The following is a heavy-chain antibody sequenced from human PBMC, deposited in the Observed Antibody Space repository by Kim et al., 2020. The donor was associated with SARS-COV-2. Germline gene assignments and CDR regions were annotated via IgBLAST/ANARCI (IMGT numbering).Heavy chain of an antibody. CDR2: ISSSGSTI. Sequence: GGSLRLSCAASGFTFSSYEMNWVRQAPGKGLEWVSYISSSGSTIYYADSVKGRFTISRDNAKNSLYLQMNSLRAEDTAVYYCAREYLWGYDAFDIWGQGTMVTVSS. CDR3: AREYLWGYDAFDI. D-gene: IGHD5-12*01. CDR1: GFTFSSYE. V-gene: IGHV3-48*03. J-gene: IGHJ3*02.